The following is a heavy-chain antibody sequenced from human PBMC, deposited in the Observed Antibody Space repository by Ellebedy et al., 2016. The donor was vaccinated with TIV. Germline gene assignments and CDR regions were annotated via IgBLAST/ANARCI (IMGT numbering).Heavy chain of an antibody. CDR3: ARDYYCSGSYQDY. Sequence: GESLKISCAASGFNFSSYWMSWVRQAPGKGLEWVSYIRGSSTYTNYADSVKCRFTISRDNAKNSLFLQMNSLRAEDTAVYFCARDYYCSGSYQDYWGQGTLVTVSS. J-gene: IGHJ4*02. D-gene: IGHD3-10*01. CDR1: GFNFSSYW. V-gene: IGHV3-21*05. CDR2: IRGSSTYT.